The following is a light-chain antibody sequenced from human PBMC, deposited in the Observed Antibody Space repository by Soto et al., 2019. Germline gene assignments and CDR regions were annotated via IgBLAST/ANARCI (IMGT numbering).Light chain of an antibody. Sequence: EIQITQSPATLSLSPGDTATLTCRASQSVNTNLAWYVQKPGQAPSRLMYRVSTWATGIPARFFSSGAGAECTRPIISLQYEDVLVNYCRQYNNWQWTFGQGTKVDIK. J-gene: IGKJ1*01. V-gene: IGKV3-15*01. CDR1: QSVNTN. CDR3: RQYNNWQWT. CDR2: RVS.